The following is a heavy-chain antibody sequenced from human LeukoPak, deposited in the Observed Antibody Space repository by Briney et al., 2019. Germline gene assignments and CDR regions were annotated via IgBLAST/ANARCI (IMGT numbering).Heavy chain of an antibody. Sequence: SQTLSLTCAISGDSVSSNSAAWNWIRQSPWRGLEWLGRTYYRSRWSNNYAISVKSRITINPDTSKNQFSLQLNSVTPEDTAVYYCARYFRQQQDAFDIWGQGTMVTVSS. CDR2: TYYRSRWSN. CDR1: GDSVSSNSAA. CDR3: ARYFRQQQDAFDI. V-gene: IGHV6-1*01. J-gene: IGHJ3*02. D-gene: IGHD6-13*01.